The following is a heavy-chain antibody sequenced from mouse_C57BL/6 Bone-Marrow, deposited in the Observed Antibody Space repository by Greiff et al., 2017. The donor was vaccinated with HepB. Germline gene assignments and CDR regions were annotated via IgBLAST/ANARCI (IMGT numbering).Heavy chain of an antibody. CDR1: GYTFTDYE. CDR2: IDPETGGT. J-gene: IGHJ2*01. CDR3: TRCGDDEFDY. D-gene: IGHD2-2*01. V-gene: IGHV1-15*01. Sequence: QVQLQQSGAELVRPGASVTLSCKASGYTFTDYEMHWVKQTPVHGLEWIGAIDPETGGTAYNQKFKGKAILTADKSSSTAYMELRSLTSEDSAVYYCTRCGDDEFDYWGQGTTLTVSS.